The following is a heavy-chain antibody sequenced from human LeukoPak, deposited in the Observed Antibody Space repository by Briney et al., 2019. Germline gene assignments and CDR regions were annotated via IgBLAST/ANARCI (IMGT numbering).Heavy chain of an antibody. J-gene: IGHJ4*02. D-gene: IGHD5-18*01. CDR2: ISGSGGST. Sequence: QPEGSLRLSCAASGFTFSSYAMSWVRQAPGKGLEWVSAISGSGGSTYYADSVKGRFTISRDNSKNTLYLQMNSLRAEDTAVYYCAKDYGYSYGLGFDYWGQGTLVTVSS. CDR1: GFTFSSYA. V-gene: IGHV3-23*01. CDR3: AKDYGYSYGLGFDY.